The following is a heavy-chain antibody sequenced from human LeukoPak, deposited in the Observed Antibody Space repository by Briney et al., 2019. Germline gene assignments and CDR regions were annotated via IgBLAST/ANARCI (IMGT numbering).Heavy chain of an antibody. Sequence: PGGSLRLSCAASGFSFNSYWMSWVRQAPGKGLEWVANIRPDGSEKYYVDSVKGRFAISRDNAKNSLYLQMNSLRAEDTAVYYCAREKAYYDSSGYYSLFDYWGQGTLVTVSS. CDR2: IRPDGSEK. D-gene: IGHD3-22*01. V-gene: IGHV3-7*03. CDR3: AREKAYYDSSGYYSLFDY. J-gene: IGHJ4*02. CDR1: GFSFNSYW.